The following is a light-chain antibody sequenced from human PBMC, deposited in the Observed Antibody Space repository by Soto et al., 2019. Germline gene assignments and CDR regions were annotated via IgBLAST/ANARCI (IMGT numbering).Light chain of an antibody. CDR1: QSISSY. CDR3: QQSYSTPST. Sequence: DIQMTQSPSSLSASVGDRVTITCRASQSISSYLNWYQQKPGKAPKLLIYAASGLQSGVPSRFTGSGSGTDFTLTISSLQPEDIAPYYSQQSYSTPSTFGQGTKLEIK. CDR2: AAS. V-gene: IGKV1-39*01. J-gene: IGKJ2*01.